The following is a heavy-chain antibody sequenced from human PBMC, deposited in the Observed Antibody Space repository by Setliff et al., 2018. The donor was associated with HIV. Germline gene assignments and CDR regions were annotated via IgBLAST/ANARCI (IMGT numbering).Heavy chain of an antibody. CDR2: IYYTGTT. J-gene: IGHJ3*02. Sequence: PSETLSLTCTVSGVSGGSISSHYWNWIRQPPGKGLEWIGYIYYTGTTKNNPSLKGRVTVSVDTSKNQFSLKLSSVTAADTAVYYCARDGPITMIVSGAFDIWGQGTMVTVSS. D-gene: IGHD3-22*01. V-gene: IGHV4-59*11. CDR1: GGSISSHY. CDR3: ARDGPITMIVSGAFDI.